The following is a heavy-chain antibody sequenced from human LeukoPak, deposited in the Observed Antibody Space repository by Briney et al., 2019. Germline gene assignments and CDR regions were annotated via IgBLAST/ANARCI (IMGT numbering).Heavy chain of an antibody. Sequence: GGSLRLSCAASGFTFSSYAMHWVRQAPGKGLEWVAVISYDGSNKYYADSVKGRFTISRDNSKNTLYLQMNSLRPEDTAVYYCASGGTYSGYFSYWGQGTLVIVSS. J-gene: IGHJ4*02. CDR2: ISYDGSNK. CDR3: ASGGTYSGYFSY. CDR1: GFTFSSYA. D-gene: IGHD1-26*01. V-gene: IGHV3-30*04.